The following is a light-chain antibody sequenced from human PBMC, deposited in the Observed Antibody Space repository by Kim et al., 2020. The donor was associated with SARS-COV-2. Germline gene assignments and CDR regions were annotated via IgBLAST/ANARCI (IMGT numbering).Light chain of an antibody. CDR3: QQYGSLPST. CDR2: AAS. Sequence: EIVLTQSPGTLSLSPAERGTLSCRASQSITNNYLAWYQHKPGRAPRLLIYAASGRATGIPDRFRGSGSGTEFTLAINRLEPEDFAVYYCQQYGSLPSTFGQGTRLEIK. V-gene: IGKV3-20*01. J-gene: IGKJ5*01. CDR1: QSITNNY.